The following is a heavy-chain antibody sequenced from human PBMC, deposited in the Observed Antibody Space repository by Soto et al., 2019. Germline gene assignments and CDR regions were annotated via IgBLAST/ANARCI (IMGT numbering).Heavy chain of an antibody. CDR1: GDTFTGHA. CDR2: ITPLLGTA. V-gene: IGHV1-69*01. D-gene: IGHD2-8*01. Sequence: QVQLVQSGAEVKKPGSSVRVSCKASGDTFTGHAITWVRQAPAQGLEWLGVITPLLGTANYAPNFQGRVTITADDSATTTFLDLTSLKFYDTAVYYCARLRLEPEGANIPLMFGLDVWGQGTTVTVSS. J-gene: IGHJ6*02. CDR3: ARLRLEPEGANIPLMFGLDV.